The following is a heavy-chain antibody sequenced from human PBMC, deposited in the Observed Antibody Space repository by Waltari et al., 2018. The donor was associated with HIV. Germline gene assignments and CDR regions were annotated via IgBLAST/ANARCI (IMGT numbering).Heavy chain of an antibody. CDR1: AYRFDMFD. V-gene: IGHV1-3*01. CDR2: INPGDDNT. Sequence: QVNLVQSGPEVKRPGASVKVSCKTSAYRFDMFDLHWVRQAPGQRPEWMGSINPGDDNTKYSQKFQGRVTFTSDTSASTAYMELRSLRSDDTAIFYCATNLGICTDAGCGWDHYLEYWGQGTLVIVSS. J-gene: IGHJ4*02. CDR3: ATNLGICTDAGCGWDHYLEY. D-gene: IGHD2-8*01.